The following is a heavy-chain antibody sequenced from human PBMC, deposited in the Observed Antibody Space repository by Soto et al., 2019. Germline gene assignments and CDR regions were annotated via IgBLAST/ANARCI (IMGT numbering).Heavy chain of an antibody. CDR2: IKSKTDGGTT. D-gene: IGHD6-19*01. J-gene: IGHJ5*02. CDR3: TTVQLYSGWYWFDP. Sequence: GGSLRLSCAASGFTFSNAWMSWVRQAPGKGLEWVGRIKSKTDGGTTDYAAPVKGRFTISRDDSKNTLYLQMNSLKTEDTAVYYWTTVQLYSGWYWFDPWGQGTLVTVSS. V-gene: IGHV3-15*01. CDR1: GFTFSNAW.